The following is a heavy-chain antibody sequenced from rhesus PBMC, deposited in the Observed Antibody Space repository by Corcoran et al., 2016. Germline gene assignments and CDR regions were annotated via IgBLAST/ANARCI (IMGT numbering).Heavy chain of an antibody. CDR1: GYSISSGYG. J-gene: IGHJ4*01. CDR3: ARVQGSGLDY. Sequence: QVQLQESGPGLVKPSETLSLTCAVSGYSISSGYGWGGIRQPPGKGLGWIGQINGGSGSIYYNPSLKSRVTVSRDTSKNQFSLKLSSVTGADTAVYYCARVQGSGLDYWGQGVLVTVSS. CDR2: INGGSGSI. D-gene: IGHD1-44*01. V-gene: IGHV4-127*01.